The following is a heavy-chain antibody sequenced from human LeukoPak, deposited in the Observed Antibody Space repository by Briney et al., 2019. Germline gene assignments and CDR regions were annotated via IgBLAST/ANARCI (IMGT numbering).Heavy chain of an antibody. CDR1: GYTFTGYY. Sequence: ASVKFSCKASGYTFTGYYMHWVRQAPGQGLEWMGIINPGSGTTTYAQKFQGRVTMTRDTSTSTVYMELSSLRSEDTALYYCARGISGGSTVTYFFDYWGQGTLVTVSS. CDR3: ARGISGGSTVTYFFDY. D-gene: IGHD4-11*01. V-gene: IGHV1-46*01. J-gene: IGHJ4*02. CDR2: INPGSGTT.